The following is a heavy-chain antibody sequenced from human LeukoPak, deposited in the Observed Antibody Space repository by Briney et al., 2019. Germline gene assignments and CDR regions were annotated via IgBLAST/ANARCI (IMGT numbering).Heavy chain of an antibody. D-gene: IGHD6-13*01. V-gene: IGHV4-39*01. CDR1: GGSISSSSYY. CDR3: ARPGIAAAGGGYFDY. Sequence: SETLSLTCTVSGGSISSSSYYWGWIRQPPGKGLEWIGSIYYSGSTYYNPSLKSRVTISVDTSKNQFSLKLSSVTAADTAVYYCARPGIAAAGGGYFDYWGQETLVTVSS. CDR2: IYYSGST. J-gene: IGHJ4*02.